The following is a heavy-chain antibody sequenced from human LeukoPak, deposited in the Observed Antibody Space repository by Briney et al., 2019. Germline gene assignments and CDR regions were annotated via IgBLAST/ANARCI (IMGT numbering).Heavy chain of an antibody. CDR3: AREGGIAAAGTTVDY. D-gene: IGHD6-13*01. CDR1: GYTFTSYG. Sequence: ASVKVSCKASGYTFTSYGISWVRQDPGQGLEWMGWISAYNGNTNYAQKLQGRVTMTTDTSTSTAYMELRSLRSDDTAVYYCAREGGIAAAGTTVDYWGQGTLVTVSS. J-gene: IGHJ4*02. V-gene: IGHV1-18*01. CDR2: ISAYNGNT.